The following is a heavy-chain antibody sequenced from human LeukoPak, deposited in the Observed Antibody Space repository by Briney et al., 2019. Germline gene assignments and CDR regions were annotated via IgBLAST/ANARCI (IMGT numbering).Heavy chain of an antibody. D-gene: IGHD6-13*01. CDR3: AKDSSSWYITNAEYFQH. CDR1: GFTFSSYE. CDR2: ISSSGSTI. V-gene: IGHV3-48*03. Sequence: AGGSLRLSCAASGFTFSSYEMNWVRQAPGKGLEWVSYISSSGSTIYYADSVKGRFTISRDNAKNSLYLQMNSLRAEDTAVYYCAKDSSSWYITNAEYFQHWGQGTLVTVSS. J-gene: IGHJ1*01.